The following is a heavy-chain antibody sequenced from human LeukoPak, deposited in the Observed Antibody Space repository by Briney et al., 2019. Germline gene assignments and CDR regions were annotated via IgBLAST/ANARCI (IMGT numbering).Heavy chain of an antibody. D-gene: IGHD6-19*01. CDR2: MNPNSGNT. CDR1: GYILTSYD. V-gene: IGHV1-8*02. CDR3: ARGSTAVALTG. J-gene: IGHJ4*02. Sequence: GASVKVSCKASGYILTSYDINWVRQATGQGLGRMGWMNPNSGNTGYAQKFQGRVTMTRNTSINTAFMELSSLRSEDTAVYYCARGSTAVALTGWGQGTLVTVSS.